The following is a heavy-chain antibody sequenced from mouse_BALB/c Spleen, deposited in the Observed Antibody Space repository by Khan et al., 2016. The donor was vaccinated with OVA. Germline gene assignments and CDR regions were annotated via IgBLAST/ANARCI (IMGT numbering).Heavy chain of an antibody. CDR1: GYTFTSYW. CDR3: TRFGYLLAY. Sequence: VQLKQSGTVLARPGTSVKMSCKASGYTFTSYWMHWVKQRPGQGLEWIGAIYPGNSDTSYNQKFTGMAKLTAVSSTRTAYMELSSLTNEDSAVYYCTRFGYLLAYWGQGTLVTVAA. V-gene: IGHV1-5*01. J-gene: IGHJ3*01. D-gene: IGHD2-2*01. CDR2: IYPGNSDT.